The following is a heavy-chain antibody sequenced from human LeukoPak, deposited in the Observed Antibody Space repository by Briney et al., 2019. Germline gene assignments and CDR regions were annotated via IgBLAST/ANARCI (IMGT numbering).Heavy chain of an antibody. D-gene: IGHD1-26*01. Sequence: SETLSLTCTVSGGSISSHYWSWIRPPPGKGLEWIGYIYYSGGTNYNPSLKSRVTISVDTSKNQFSLKLSSVTAADTAVYYCAGGPYSDAFDIWGQGTMVTVSS. CDR1: GGSISSHY. J-gene: IGHJ3*02. V-gene: IGHV4-59*11. CDR2: IYYSGGT. CDR3: AGGPYSDAFDI.